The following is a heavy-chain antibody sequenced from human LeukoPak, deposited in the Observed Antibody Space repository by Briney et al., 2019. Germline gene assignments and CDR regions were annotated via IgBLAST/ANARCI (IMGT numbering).Heavy chain of an antibody. D-gene: IGHD3-10*01. CDR2: INTNGITT. V-gene: IGHV3-74*01. CDR1: GFTFSSYW. CDR3: ARARGTGPGAHFDY. Sequence: GGSLRLSCAASGFTFSSYWMHWVRQAPGKGLVWVSRINTNGITTTYADSVKGRFTISRDNAKNSLFLQMNSLRAEDTAVYYCARARGTGPGAHFDYWGQGTLVIVSS. J-gene: IGHJ4*02.